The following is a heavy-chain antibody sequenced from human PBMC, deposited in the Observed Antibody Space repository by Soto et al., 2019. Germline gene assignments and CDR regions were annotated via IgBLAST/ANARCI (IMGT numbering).Heavy chain of an antibody. V-gene: IGHV4-4*07. D-gene: IGHD2-2*01. CDR3: ARSRQPPSPNWFDP. Sequence: QVQLQESGPGLVKPSETLSLTCTVSGGSISSYYWSWIWQPAGKGLEWIGRIYTSGSTNYNPSLKSRVTMSVDTSKNQFSLKLSSVTAADTAVYYCARSRQPPSPNWFDPWGQGTLVTVSS. CDR1: GGSISSYY. J-gene: IGHJ5*02. CDR2: IYTSGST.